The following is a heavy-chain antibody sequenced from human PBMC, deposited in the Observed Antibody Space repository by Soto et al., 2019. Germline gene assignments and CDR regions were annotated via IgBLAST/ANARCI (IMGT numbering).Heavy chain of an antibody. D-gene: IGHD6-6*01. J-gene: IGHJ4*02. CDR3: ASIHHSSSSFDY. V-gene: IGHV1-69*02. Sequence: EASVKVSCKASGGTFSSYTISWVRQAPGQGLEWMGRIIPILGIANYAQKFQGRVTITADKSTSTAYMELSSLRSEDTAVYYCASIHHSSSSFDYWGQGTLVTVSS. CDR1: GGTFSSYT. CDR2: IIPILGIA.